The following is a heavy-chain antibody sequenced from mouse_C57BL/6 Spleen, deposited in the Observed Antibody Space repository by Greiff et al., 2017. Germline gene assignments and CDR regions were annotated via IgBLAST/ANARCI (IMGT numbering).Heavy chain of an antibody. J-gene: IGHJ2*01. D-gene: IGHD1-2*01. V-gene: IGHV5-6*01. CDR3: ARQLDYYGLDY. CDR2: ISSGGSYT. Sequence: DVHLVESGGELVKPGGSLKLSCAASGFTFSSYGMSWVRQTPDKRLEWVATISSGGSYTYYPDSVKGRFTISRDNAKNTLYLQMSMLKSEDTAMYDCARQLDYYGLDYWGQGTTLTVSS. CDR1: GFTFSSYG.